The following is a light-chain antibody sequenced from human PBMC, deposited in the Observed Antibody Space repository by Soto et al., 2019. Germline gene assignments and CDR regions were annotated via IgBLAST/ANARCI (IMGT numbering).Light chain of an antibody. Sequence: EIVMTQSPATLSVSPGERATLSCRASQSVSSNLAWYQQKPGQAPRLRIYGASTRANGIPARFSGSGSGPEFTLTISSLQSEDFAVSYCQQYNNWPRTFGQGTKVEIK. CDR3: QQYNNWPRT. CDR1: QSVSSN. J-gene: IGKJ1*01. CDR2: GAS. V-gene: IGKV3-15*01.